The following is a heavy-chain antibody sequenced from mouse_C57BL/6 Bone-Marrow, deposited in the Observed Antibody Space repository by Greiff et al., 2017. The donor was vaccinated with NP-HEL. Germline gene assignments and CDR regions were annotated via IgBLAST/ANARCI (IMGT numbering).Heavy chain of an antibody. CDR3: ARYTTVVPLYFDV. D-gene: IGHD1-1*01. J-gene: IGHJ1*03. CDR2: IRNKANGYTT. CDR1: GFTFTDYY. Sequence: EVQLQQSGGGLVQPGGSLSLSCAASGFTFTDYYMSWVRQPPGKALEWLGFIRNKANGYTTEYSASVKGRFTISRDNSQSILYLQMNALRAEDSATYYCARYTTVVPLYFDVWGTGTTVTVSS. V-gene: IGHV7-3*01.